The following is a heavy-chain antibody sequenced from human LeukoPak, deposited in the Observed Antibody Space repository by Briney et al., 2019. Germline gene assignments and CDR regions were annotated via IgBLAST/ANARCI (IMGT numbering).Heavy chain of an antibody. CDR3: ARHLGYSSSWYYGWFDP. V-gene: IGHV4-34*01. CDR1: GGSFSGYY. J-gene: IGHJ5*02. Sequence: PSETLSLTCAVYGGSFSGYYWSWIRQPPGKGLEWIGEINHSGSTNYNPSLKSRVTISVDTSKNQFSLKLSSVTAADTAVYYCARHLGYSSSWYYGWFDPWGQGTLVTVSS. CDR2: INHSGST. D-gene: IGHD6-13*01.